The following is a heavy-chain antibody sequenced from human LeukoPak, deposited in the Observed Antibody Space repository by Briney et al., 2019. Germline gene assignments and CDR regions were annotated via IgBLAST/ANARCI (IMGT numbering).Heavy chain of an antibody. CDR3: AKDHGFWSGFLF. Sequence: GGPLRLSCEASGFLFRSNGMHWVRQAPGKGLEWVAFIRSDGNVTKYLDSIKGRFTISRDNSKNILYLQLNDVRPDDTAVYFCAKDHGFWSGFLFWGQGILVTVSS. V-gene: IGHV3-30*02. J-gene: IGHJ4*02. D-gene: IGHD3-3*01. CDR1: GFLFRSNG. CDR2: IRSDGNVT.